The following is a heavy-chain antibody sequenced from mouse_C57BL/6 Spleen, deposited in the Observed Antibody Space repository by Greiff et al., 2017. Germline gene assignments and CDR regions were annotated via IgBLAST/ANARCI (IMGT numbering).Heavy chain of an antibody. V-gene: IGHV1-42*01. CDR1: GYSFTGYY. D-gene: IGHD1-1*01. CDR2: INPSTGGT. J-gene: IGHJ2*01. CDR3: ARASGSSHDY. Sequence: EVMLVESGPELVKPGASVKISCKASGYSFTGYYMNWVKQSPEKSLEWIGEINPSTGGTTYNQKFKAKATLTVDKSSSTAYMQLKSLTSEDSAVYYCARASGSSHDYWGQGTTLTVSS.